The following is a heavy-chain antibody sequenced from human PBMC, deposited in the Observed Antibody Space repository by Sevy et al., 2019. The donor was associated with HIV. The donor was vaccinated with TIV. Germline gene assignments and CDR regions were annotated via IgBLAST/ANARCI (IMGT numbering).Heavy chain of an antibody. J-gene: IGHJ4*02. Sequence: SETLSLTCTVSGGSISSSSYYWGWIRQPPGKGLEWIGSIYYSGGTYYNPSLKSRVTISVDTSKNQFSLKLSPVTAAETAVYYCARLGYTGYSSGWYIRDVGYWGQGTLVTVSS. V-gene: IGHV4-39*01. CDR3: ARLGYTGYSSGWYIRDVGY. D-gene: IGHD6-19*01. CDR2: IYYSGGT. CDR1: GGSISSSSYY.